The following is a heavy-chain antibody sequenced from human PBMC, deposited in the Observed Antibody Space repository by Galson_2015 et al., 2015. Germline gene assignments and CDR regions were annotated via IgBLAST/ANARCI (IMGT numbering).Heavy chain of an antibody. D-gene: IGHD6-13*01. J-gene: IGHJ4*02. V-gene: IGHV4-59*01. CDR3: ARDRGRGSWYPYY. Sequence: LSLTCTVSGGSISSYYWSWIRQPPGKGLEWIGYIYYSGSTNYNPSLKSRVTISVDTSKNQFSLKLSSVTAADTAVYYCARDRGRGSWYPYYWGQGTLVTVSS. CDR1: GGSISSYY. CDR2: IYYSGST.